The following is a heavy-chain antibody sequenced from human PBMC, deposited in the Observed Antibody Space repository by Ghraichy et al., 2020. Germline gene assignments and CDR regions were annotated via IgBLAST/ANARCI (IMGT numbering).Heavy chain of an antibody. CDR3: AKDSNIFDYFDY. J-gene: IGHJ4*02. V-gene: IGHV3-23*01. CDR1: GFTFSSYA. Sequence: GGSLRLSCVASGFTFSSYAMSWVRQAPGKGLEWVSAISGSGGSTYYADSVKGRFTISRDNSKNTLYLQMNSLRAEDTAVYYCAKDSNIFDYFDYWGQGTLVTVSS. D-gene: IGHD3-3*01. CDR2: ISGSGGST.